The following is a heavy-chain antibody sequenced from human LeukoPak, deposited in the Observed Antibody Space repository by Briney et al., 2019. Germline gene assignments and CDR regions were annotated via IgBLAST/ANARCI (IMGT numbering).Heavy chain of an antibody. D-gene: IGHD1-26*01. J-gene: IGHJ5*02. Sequence: ASVKVSCKASGYTFTGYYMHWVRQAPGQGLEWMGWINTNSGGTNYAQKFQGRVTMTRDTSISTAYMELSRLRSYDTAVYYCARGRGSYSSWFDPWGQGTLFTVSS. CDR3: ARGRGSYSSWFDP. CDR2: INTNSGGT. V-gene: IGHV1-2*02. CDR1: GYTFTGYY.